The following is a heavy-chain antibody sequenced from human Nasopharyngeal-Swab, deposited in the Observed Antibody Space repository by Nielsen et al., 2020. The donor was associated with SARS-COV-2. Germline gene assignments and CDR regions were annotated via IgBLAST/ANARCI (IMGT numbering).Heavy chain of an antibody. J-gene: IGHJ4*02. CDR3: ARGTPFDY. D-gene: IGHD1-1*01. CDR1: GGSISSGDYY. V-gene: IGHV4-31*03. Sequence: LRLSCTVPGGSISSGDYYWSWIRQLPGKGLEWIGYIYRLGGTSYNPSLKSRVTISLGASNNQFSLRLSSVTAADTAMFYCARGTPFDYWGQGILVTVSS. CDR2: IYRLGGT.